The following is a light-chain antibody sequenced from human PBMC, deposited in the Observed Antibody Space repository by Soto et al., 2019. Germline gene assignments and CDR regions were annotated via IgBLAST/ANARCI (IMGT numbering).Light chain of an antibody. Sequence: EIVLTQSPGTLSWSPGERATLSCRASQSVSSSYLAWYQQKPGQAPRLLIYGASNRATGIPDRFSGSGSGTDFTLTISRLEPEDFAVYSCLQYDSSPRTFGQGTKVEIK. CDR1: QSVSSSY. V-gene: IGKV3-20*01. CDR2: GAS. CDR3: LQYDSSPRT. J-gene: IGKJ1*01.